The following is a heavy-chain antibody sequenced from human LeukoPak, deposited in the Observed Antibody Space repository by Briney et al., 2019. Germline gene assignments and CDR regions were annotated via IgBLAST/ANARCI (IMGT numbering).Heavy chain of an antibody. V-gene: IGHV4-30-4*01. CDR1: GGSISSSSYY. Sequence: SETLSLTCTVSGGSISSSSYYWGWIRQPPGKGLEWIGYIYYSGSTYYNPSLKSRVTISVDTSKNQFSLKLSSVTAADTAVYYCARDRRDGYNSNWFDPWGQGTLVTVSS. J-gene: IGHJ5*02. CDR3: ARDRRDGYNSNWFDP. CDR2: IYYSGST. D-gene: IGHD5-24*01.